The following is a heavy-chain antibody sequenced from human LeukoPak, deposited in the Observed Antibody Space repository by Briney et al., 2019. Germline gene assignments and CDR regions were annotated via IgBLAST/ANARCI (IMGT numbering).Heavy chain of an antibody. V-gene: IGHV4-34*01. CDR1: GGSISSYY. J-gene: IGHJ4*02. CDR2: INHSGST. Sequence: PSETLSLTCTVSGGSISSYYWSWIRQPPGKGLKWIGEINHSGSTNYNPSLKSRVTISVDTSKNQFSLKLSSVTAADTAAYYCASGDRYYYDSSGYCYDYWGQGTLVTVSS. CDR3: ASGDRYYYDSSGYCYDY. D-gene: IGHD3-22*01.